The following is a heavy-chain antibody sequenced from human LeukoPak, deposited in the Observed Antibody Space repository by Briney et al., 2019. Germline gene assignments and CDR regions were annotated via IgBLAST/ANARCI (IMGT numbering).Heavy chain of an antibody. J-gene: IGHJ6*02. V-gene: IGHV4-39*07. CDR3: ARDFYLITTQSLYGMDV. Sequence: SETLSLTCTVSGGSISSSSYYWGWIRQPPGKGLEWIGSIYYSGSTYYNPSLKSRVTISVDTSKNQFSLKLSSVTAADTAVYYCARDFYLITTQSLYGMDVWGQGTTVTVSS. CDR1: GGSISSSSYY. D-gene: IGHD3-22*01. CDR2: IYYSGST.